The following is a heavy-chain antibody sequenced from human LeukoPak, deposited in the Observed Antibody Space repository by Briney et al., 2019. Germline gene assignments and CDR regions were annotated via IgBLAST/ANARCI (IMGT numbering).Heavy chain of an antibody. Sequence: SETLSLTCSVSGYSITSGYYWGWVRQPPGKGLEWLASIYHSGSTFYNPSLQSRVTISVDTSKNQFSLRLRSMTAADTAVYYCARDQDYYGSGSYGPDHWGQGTLVSVSS. CDR2: IYHSGST. CDR1: GYSITSGYY. D-gene: IGHD3-10*01. CDR3: ARDQDYYGSGSYGPDH. V-gene: IGHV4-38-2*02. J-gene: IGHJ4*02.